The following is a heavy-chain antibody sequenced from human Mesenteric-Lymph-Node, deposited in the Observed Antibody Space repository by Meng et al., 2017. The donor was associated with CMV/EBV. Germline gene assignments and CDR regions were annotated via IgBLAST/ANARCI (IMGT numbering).Heavy chain of an antibody. CDR1: GFTFSSYE. CDR2: ISSSGSTI. J-gene: IGHJ4*02. Sequence: GGSLRLSCAASGFTFSSYEMNGVRQAPGKGLEWVSYISSSGSTIYYADSVKGRFTISRDNAKNSLYLQMNSLRAEDTAVYYCARASPYSSSYFDYWGQGTLVTVSS. CDR3: ARASPYSSSYFDY. V-gene: IGHV3-48*03. D-gene: IGHD6-6*01.